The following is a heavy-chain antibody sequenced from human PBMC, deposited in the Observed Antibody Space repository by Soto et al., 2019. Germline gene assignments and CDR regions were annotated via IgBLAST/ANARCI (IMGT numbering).Heavy chain of an antibody. CDR3: ARSSIAARATYYYYYMDV. J-gene: IGHJ6*03. D-gene: IGHD6-6*01. Sequence: GASVKVSCKASGGTFSSYTISWVRQAPGQGLEWMGRIIPILGIANYAQKFQGRVTITADKSTSTAYMELSSLRSEDTAVYYCARSSIAARATYYYYYMDVWGKGTTVTVSS. V-gene: IGHV1-69*02. CDR2: IIPILGIA. CDR1: GGTFSSYT.